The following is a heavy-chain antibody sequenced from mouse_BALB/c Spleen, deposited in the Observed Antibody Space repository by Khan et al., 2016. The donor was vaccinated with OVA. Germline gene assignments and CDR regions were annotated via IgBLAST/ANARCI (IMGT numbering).Heavy chain of an antibody. CDR2: INPSNGYT. CDR1: GYTFTSYT. D-gene: IGHD2-5*01. CDR3: VRDGAYYRNYGWFAY. Sequence: QVQLKESGAELARPGASVKMSCKASGYTFTSYTIHWIKMRPGQGLEWIGYINPSNGYTNYNQKFKDKATLTADKSSTTAYMQLSSLTSDDSAVYNGVRDGAYYRNYGWFAYWGLGTLVTVSA. J-gene: IGHJ3*01. V-gene: IGHV1-4*01.